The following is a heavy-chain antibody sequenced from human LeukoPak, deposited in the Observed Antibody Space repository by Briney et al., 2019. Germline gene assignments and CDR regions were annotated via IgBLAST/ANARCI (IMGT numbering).Heavy chain of an antibody. J-gene: IGHJ5*02. CDR3: ARDINAIPWNHLNWFDP. V-gene: IGHV3-21*01. CDR2: ISSSSSYI. CDR1: RFTFSSYS. Sequence: NPGGSMRLSCAASRFTFSSYSVNWVRQAPGKGLEWVSSISSSSSYIYYADSVKGRFTISRDNAKNSLYLQMNSLRAEDTAVYYCARDINAIPWNHLNWFDPSGQGTLVTVSS. D-gene: IGHD1-14*01.